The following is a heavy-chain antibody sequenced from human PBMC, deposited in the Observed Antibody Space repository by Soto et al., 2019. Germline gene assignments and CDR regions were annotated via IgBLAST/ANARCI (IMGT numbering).Heavy chain of an antibody. Sequence: GGSLRLSCAASGFTFSSYSMNWVRQAPGKGLEWVSSISSSSSYIYYADSVKGRFTISRDNAKNSLYLQMNSLRAEDTAVYYCARDLYYYDSSGLARYFDLWGRGTLVTVSS. CDR2: ISSSSSYI. CDR1: GFTFSSYS. D-gene: IGHD3-22*01. J-gene: IGHJ2*01. V-gene: IGHV3-21*01. CDR3: ARDLYYYDSSGLARYFDL.